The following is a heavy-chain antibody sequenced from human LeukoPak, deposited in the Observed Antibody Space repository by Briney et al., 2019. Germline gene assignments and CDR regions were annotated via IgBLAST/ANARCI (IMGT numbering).Heavy chain of an antibody. Sequence: PGGSLRLSCAASGFTVSSNYMGWVRQAPGKGLEWVSVIYSGGSTYYADSVKGRFTISRDNSKNTLYLQTNSLRAEDTAVYYCARAAAGMSFDYWGQGTLVTVSS. J-gene: IGHJ4*02. V-gene: IGHV3-66*01. D-gene: IGHD6-13*01. CDR2: IYSGGST. CDR1: GFTVSSNY. CDR3: ARAAAGMSFDY.